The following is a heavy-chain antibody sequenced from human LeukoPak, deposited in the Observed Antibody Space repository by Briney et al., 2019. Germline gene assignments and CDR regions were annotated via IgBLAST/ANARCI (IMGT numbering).Heavy chain of an antibody. CDR2: IKRDGSVK. D-gene: IGHD1-20*01. CDR1: GFTFRSYW. J-gene: IGHJ4*02. Sequence: PGGSLRLSCAASGFTFRSYWMSCVRPAPGKGQEWVASIKRDGSVKKYVDSVQGRFTVSRDNTKNSLYLQMNSLRADDAAVYYCARLSGDITVFDLWGQGTLVTVSS. V-gene: IGHV3-7*01. CDR3: ARLSGDITVFDL.